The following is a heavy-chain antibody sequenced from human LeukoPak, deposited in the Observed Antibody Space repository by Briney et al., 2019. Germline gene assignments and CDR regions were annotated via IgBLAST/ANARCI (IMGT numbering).Heavy chain of an antibody. Sequence: SETLSLTCTVSGGSVSSYYWSWIRQPPGKGLEWIGYIYYSGSTYYNPSLKSRVTISVDTSKNQFSLKLSSVTAADTAVYYCARAPHDYDFWPYVFDYWGQGTLVTVSS. CDR3: ARAPHDYDFWPYVFDY. J-gene: IGHJ4*02. CDR1: GGSVSSYY. D-gene: IGHD3-3*01. V-gene: IGHV4-59*02. CDR2: IYYSGST.